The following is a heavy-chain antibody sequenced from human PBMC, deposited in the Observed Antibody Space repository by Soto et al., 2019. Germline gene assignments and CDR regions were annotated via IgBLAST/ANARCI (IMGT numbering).Heavy chain of an antibody. CDR2: IDWDDDK. D-gene: IGHD5-12*01. V-gene: IGHV2-70*11. CDR3: ARLLSGYALFDY. CDR1: GFSLSTNGMC. Sequence: GPTLVNHKQTLTQTCTFSGFSLSTNGMCVSWIRQPPGKALEWLARIDWDDDKYYSTSLKTRLTISKDTSKNQVVLTMTNMDPVDTATYYCARLLSGYALFDYWGQGTLVTVSS. J-gene: IGHJ4*02.